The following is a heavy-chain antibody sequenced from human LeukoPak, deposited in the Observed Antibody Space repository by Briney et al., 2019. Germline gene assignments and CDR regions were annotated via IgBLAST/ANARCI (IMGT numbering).Heavy chain of an antibody. V-gene: IGHV4-34*01. CDR1: GGSFSGYY. J-gene: IGHJ6*03. CDR3: AGDCSSTSCYRPVFYYYYYMDV. Sequence: NPSETLSLXCAVYGGSFSGYYWSWIRQPPGKGLEWIGEINHSGSTNYNPSLKSRVTISVDTSKNQFSLKLSSVTAADTAVYYCAGDCSSTSCYRPVFYYYYYMDVWGKGTTVTVSS. CDR2: INHSGST. D-gene: IGHD2-2*01.